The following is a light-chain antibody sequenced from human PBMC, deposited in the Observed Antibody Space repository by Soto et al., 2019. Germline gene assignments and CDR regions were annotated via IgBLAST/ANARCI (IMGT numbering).Light chain of an antibody. Sequence: EIVLTQSPGTLSLSPGERATLSCRASQNLGSIYLAWYQQKPGQPPGLLIYGASSRATGIPDRFSGSGSGTDFTLTISRLEPEDFAVYYCQQYGSSATFGQGTKVDIK. J-gene: IGKJ1*01. CDR2: GAS. CDR1: QNLGSIY. CDR3: QQYGSSAT. V-gene: IGKV3-20*01.